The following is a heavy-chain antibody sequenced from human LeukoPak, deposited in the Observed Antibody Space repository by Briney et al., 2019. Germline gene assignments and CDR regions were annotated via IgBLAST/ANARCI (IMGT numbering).Heavy chain of an antibody. V-gene: IGHV1-2*02. J-gene: IGHJ3*02. D-gene: IGHD6-13*01. CDR2: INPSSGTT. Sequence: ASVKVSCKASGYTFTGYYVHWVRQAPGQGLEWMGWINPSSGTTNYAQKFQGRVTITADKSTSTAYMELSSLRSEDTAVYYCARVEGEQLVLGGWAFDIWGQGTMVTVSS. CDR1: GYTFTGYY. CDR3: ARVEGEQLVLGGWAFDI.